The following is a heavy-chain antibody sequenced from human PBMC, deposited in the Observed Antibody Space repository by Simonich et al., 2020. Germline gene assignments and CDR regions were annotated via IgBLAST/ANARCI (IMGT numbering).Heavy chain of an antibody. CDR3: ARASRGTWWYYYFDY. V-gene: IGHV1-18*01. CDR2: ISAYNGNT. D-gene: IGHD2-15*01. J-gene: IGHJ4*02. CDR1: GYTFTSYG. Sequence: QVQLVQSGAEVKKPGASVKVSCKASGYTFTSYGISWVRQAPGQGLEWMGWISAYNGNTKDAQKLQGRGTMTQDPSTSTAYMGLRSLRADDTAVYYCARASRGTWWYYYFDYWGQGTLVTVSS.